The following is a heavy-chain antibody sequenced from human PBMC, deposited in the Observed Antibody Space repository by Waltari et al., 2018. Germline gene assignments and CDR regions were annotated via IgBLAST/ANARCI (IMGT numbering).Heavy chain of an antibody. CDR2: IVVGSGNT. CDR1: GFTFTSSA. D-gene: IGHD4-17*01. J-gene: IGHJ6*02. CDR3: AAPSAGGATVTNYYYYYGMDV. Sequence: QMQLVQSGPEVKKPGTSVNVSCKASGFTFTSSAMQWVRQARGQRLEWIGWIVVGSGNTNYAQKFQERVTITRDMSTSTAYMELSSLRSEDTAVYYCAAPSAGGATVTNYYYYYGMDVWGQGTTVTVSS. V-gene: IGHV1-58*02.